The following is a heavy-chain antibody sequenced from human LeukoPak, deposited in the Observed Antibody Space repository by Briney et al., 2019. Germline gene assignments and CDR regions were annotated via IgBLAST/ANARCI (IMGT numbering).Heavy chain of an antibody. CDR3: ARDSPGFDY. Sequence: SQTLSLTCAVSGGSISSGGYSWSWIRQPPGKGLEWIGYIYHSGSTYYNPSLKSRVTISVDRSKNRFSLKLGSVTAADTAVYYCARDSPGFDYWGQGTLVTVSS. CDR2: IYHSGST. J-gene: IGHJ4*02. CDR1: GGSISSGGYS. V-gene: IGHV4-30-2*01.